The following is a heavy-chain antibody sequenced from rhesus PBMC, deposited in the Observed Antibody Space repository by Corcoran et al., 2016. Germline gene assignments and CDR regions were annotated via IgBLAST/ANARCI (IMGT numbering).Heavy chain of an antibody. D-gene: IGHD3-16*01. CDR2: IYVGSGTP. Sequence: QVQLQESGPGLVKPSETLSLTCAVSGGSISSNYWNWIRQSPGKGLEWIGYIYVGSGTPSYNPSLKSRVTISTDTSKNQFYLKLSSVTAADTAVYYCARDQPNYRGFDYWGQGVLVTVSS. J-gene: IGHJ4*01. CDR3: ARDQPNYRGFDY. CDR1: GGSISSNY. V-gene: IGHV4-147*01.